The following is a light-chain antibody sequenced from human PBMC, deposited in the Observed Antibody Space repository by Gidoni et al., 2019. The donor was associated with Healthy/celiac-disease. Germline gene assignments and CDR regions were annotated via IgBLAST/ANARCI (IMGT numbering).Light chain of an antibody. V-gene: IGLV2-14*03. CDR3: SSYTTSSTQV. CDR1: SSNVGGYNS. J-gene: IGLJ1*01. Sequence: QSALTQPVSVSVSPGQSITISCTGASSNVGGYNSVSWYQQHPGNAPKLIIYDVSNRSSGVSNRFSGSTSGNTASLTISGLQAEDEGYYYCSSYTTSSTQVFGTGTKVTVL. CDR2: DVS.